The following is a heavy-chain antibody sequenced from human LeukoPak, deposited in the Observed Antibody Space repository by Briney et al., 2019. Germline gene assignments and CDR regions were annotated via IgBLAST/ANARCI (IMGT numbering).Heavy chain of an antibody. CDR2: INPSGGST. CDR1: GYTFTSYY. J-gene: IGHJ6*03. Sequence: ASVKVSCKASGYTFTSYYMHWVRQAPGQGLEWMGIINPSGGSTSYAQKFQGRVTMTRDMSTSTAYMELRSLRSDDTAVYYCARDIGYYDILTGYSANYYYYMDVWGKGTTVTISS. D-gene: IGHD3-9*01. V-gene: IGHV1-46*01. CDR3: ARDIGYYDILTGYSANYYYYMDV.